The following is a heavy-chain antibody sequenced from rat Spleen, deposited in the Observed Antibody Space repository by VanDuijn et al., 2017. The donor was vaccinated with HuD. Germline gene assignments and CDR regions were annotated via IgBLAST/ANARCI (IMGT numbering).Heavy chain of an antibody. CDR1: GFTFSDYY. CDR3: ITVANGGSPNWYFDF. J-gene: IGHJ1*01. D-gene: IGHD1-11*01. V-gene: IGHV5-20*01. Sequence: EVQLVESGGGLVQPGRSLKLSCAASGFTFSDYYMAWVRQAPTKGLEWVASISYDGGSTYYRDSVKGRFTISRGNAKSTLYLQMGSLRSEDSATYFCITVANGGSPNWYFDFWGTGTMVTVSS. CDR2: ISYDGGST.